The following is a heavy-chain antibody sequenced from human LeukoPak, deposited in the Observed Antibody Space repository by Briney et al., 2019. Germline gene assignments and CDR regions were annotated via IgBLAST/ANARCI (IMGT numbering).Heavy chain of an antibody. CDR3: ARGPIISAFDI. J-gene: IGHJ3*02. CDR2: IYSGGNT. CDR1: GFTVSGNY. Sequence: GSLRLSCAASGFTVSGNYMSWVRQAPGKGLEWVSVIYSGGNTYYADSVKGRFTISRDNSRNTLYLQINSLNTEDTAMYYCARGPIISAFDIWGQGTMVTVSS. V-gene: IGHV3-53*01.